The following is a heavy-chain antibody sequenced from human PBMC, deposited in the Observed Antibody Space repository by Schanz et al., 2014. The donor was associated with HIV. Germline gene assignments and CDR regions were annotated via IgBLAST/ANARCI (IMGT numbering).Heavy chain of an antibody. CDR1: GFTFDSYG. Sequence: QVQLVESGGGVVQPGRSLRLSCAASGFTFDSYGIHWVRQAPGKGLEWVAVTSYDGTKKHYADSVKGRFTISRDNSKNSLSLLIKSLRAEDTAVYFCAKDRNYYDSKYRGKGNYYYYYGMDAWGQGTTVIVS. J-gene: IGHJ6*02. CDR3: AKDRNYYDSKYRGKGNYYYYYGMDA. V-gene: IGHV3-30*18. CDR2: TSYDGTKK. D-gene: IGHD3-22*01.